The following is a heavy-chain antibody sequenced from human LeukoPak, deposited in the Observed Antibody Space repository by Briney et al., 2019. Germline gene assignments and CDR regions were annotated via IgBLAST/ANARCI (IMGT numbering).Heavy chain of an antibody. Sequence: SGGSLRLSCAASGFTFSSYAMSWVRQAPGKGLEWVSGISKSGESTYHADFVKGRFTISRDNSKNTLYLQMNSLRAEDTAVYYCHPVGLVITAPTLIDYWGQGTLVTVSS. V-gene: IGHV3-23*01. CDR1: GFTFSSYA. J-gene: IGHJ4*02. CDR3: HPVGLVITAPTLIDY. CDR2: ISKSGEST. D-gene: IGHD3/OR15-3a*01.